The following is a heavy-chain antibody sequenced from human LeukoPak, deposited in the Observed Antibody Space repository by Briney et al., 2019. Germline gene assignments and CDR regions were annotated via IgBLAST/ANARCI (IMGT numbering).Heavy chain of an antibody. D-gene: IGHD4-17*01. CDR1: GGPISSGGYY. J-gene: IGHJ3*02. CDR3: ARAGDYEDAFDI. V-gene: IGHV4-31*03. Sequence: SETLSLICTVSGGPISSGGYYWSWIRQHPGKGLEWIGYIYYSGSTYYNPSLKSRVTISVDTSKNQFSLKLSSVTAADTAVYYCARAGDYEDAFDIWGQGTMVTVSS. CDR2: IYYSGST.